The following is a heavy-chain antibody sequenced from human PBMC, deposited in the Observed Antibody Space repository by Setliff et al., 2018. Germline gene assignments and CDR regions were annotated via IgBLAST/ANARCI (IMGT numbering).Heavy chain of an antibody. V-gene: IGHV1-8*03. J-gene: IGHJ4*02. CDR1: GYTFTSYD. CDR3: ARDGENDYGDYVRFDY. CDR2: MNPNSGNT. D-gene: IGHD4-17*01. Sequence: GASVKVSCKASGYTFTSYDINWVRQATGQGLEWMGWMNPNSGNTCYAQKFQGRVTITRNTSISTAYMELRSLRSDDTAVYYYARDGENDYGDYVRFDYWGQGTLVTVSS.